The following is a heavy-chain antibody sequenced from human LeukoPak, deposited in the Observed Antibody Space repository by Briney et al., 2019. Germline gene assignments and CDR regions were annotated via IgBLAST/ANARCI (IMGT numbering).Heavy chain of an antibody. CDR3: AKDMAYQLLYHFDS. D-gene: IGHD2-21*01. J-gene: IGHJ4*02. Sequence: KSGGSLRLSCAASGFTFSSYAMHWVRQAPGKGLEWVAVISYDGSNKYYADSVKGRLTISRDNSNNTLFLQISRVRGDDTAVYYCAKDMAYQLLYHFDSWGQGTLVTVSS. CDR1: GFTFSSYA. CDR2: ISYDGSNK. V-gene: IGHV3-30-3*01.